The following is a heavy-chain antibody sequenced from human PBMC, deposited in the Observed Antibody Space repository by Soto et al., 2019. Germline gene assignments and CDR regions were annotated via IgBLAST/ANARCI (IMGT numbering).Heavy chain of an antibody. V-gene: IGHV3-74*01. J-gene: IGHJ4*02. Sequence: GGSLRLSCAASGFIFSSDWMHWVRQAPGKGLEWVSRIDIDGSGTTYAESVKGRFTISRDNAKNMVYLQMNSLRAEDTAVYFCVRDCPGPQHYFAYWSRGTMVTGSS. CDR2: IDIDGSGT. CDR1: GFIFSSDW. D-gene: IGHD3-10*02. CDR3: VRDCPGPQHYFAY.